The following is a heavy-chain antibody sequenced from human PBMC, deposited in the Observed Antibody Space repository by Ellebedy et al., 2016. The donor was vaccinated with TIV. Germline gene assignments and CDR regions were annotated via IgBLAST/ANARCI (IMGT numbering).Heavy chain of an antibody. J-gene: IGHJ6*03. V-gene: IGHV4-59*01. CDR3: ARVTVLAGVYYYYYMDV. CDR1: GGSISSYY. Sequence: SETLSLXXTVSGGSISSYYWSWIRQPPGKGLEWIGYIYYSGSTNYNPSLKSRVTISVDTSKNQFSLKLSSVTAADTAVYYCARVTVLAGVYYYYYMDVWGKGTTVTVSS. CDR2: IYYSGST. D-gene: IGHD3-10*01.